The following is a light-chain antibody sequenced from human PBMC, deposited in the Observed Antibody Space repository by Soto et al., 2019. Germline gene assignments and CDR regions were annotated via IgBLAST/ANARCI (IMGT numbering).Light chain of an antibody. J-gene: IGLJ1*01. CDR3: QSYDSSLSGYV. CDR1: SSNIGLGYA. V-gene: IGLV1-40*01. CDR2: GNN. Sequence: QSVLTQPPSVSGAPGQRVTISCTGGSSNIGLGYAVHWYQQLPGAAPKLLIFGNNNRPSGVPDRFSGSKSGTSASLAITGLQAEDEADYYCQSYDSSLSGYVFGPGTKLTVL.